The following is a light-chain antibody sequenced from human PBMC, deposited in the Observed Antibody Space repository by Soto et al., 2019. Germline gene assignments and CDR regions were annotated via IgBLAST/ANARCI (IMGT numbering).Light chain of an antibody. CDR1: QGISTA. V-gene: IGKV1-13*02. Sequence: AIQLTQSPSSLSASVGDRVTLTRRASQGISTALAWYQQKPGKSPDLLIYDASTLESGVPSRFSGSGSGTDFTLTISSLQPEDFATYYCQQFYTYPPITFGQGTRLEIK. CDR3: QQFYTYPPIT. J-gene: IGKJ5*01. CDR2: DAS.